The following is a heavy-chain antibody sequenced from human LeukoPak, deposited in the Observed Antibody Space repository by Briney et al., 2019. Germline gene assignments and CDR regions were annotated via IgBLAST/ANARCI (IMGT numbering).Heavy chain of an antibody. CDR2: MHDSGTT. V-gene: IGHV4-59*01. J-gene: IGHJ4*02. D-gene: IGHD2-15*01. Sequence: SETLSLTCRVSGVSISSYHWSWIRQPPGKQLDWIGDMHDSGTTNYNPSLKSRVTMSLDTSKNQFSLKVRSVTASDTAVYYCTRARCSEGSYPDYWGQGTLVTVSS. CDR1: GVSISSYH. CDR3: TRARCSEGSYPDY.